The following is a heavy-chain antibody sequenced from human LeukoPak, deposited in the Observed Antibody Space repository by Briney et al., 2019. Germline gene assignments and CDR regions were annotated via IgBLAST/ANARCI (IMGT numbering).Heavy chain of an antibody. V-gene: IGHV3-53*05. D-gene: IGHD3-10*01. J-gene: IGHJ3*02. Sequence: GGSLTLSCAASGFTVSSNHMSWVRQAPGKGLEWVSVLYTGGSTYYADSVKGRFTISRDNFKNTLYLQMSSLLAEDTAVYYCAKDRGSGSFDGFDMWGQGTMVTVSS. CDR2: LYTGGST. CDR1: GFTVSSNH. CDR3: AKDRGSGSFDGFDM.